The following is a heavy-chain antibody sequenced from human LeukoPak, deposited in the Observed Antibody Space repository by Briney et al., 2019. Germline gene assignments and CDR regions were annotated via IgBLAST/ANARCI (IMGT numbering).Heavy chain of an antibody. Sequence: ASVKVSCKASGYTFTGYYMHWVRQAPGQGLEWMGRINPNSGGANYAQQFQGRVTMTRDTSITTAYMEVVRLTSDDTAVYYCARGSGYGDSPGLDWGQGTTVTVSS. CDR3: ARGSGYGDSPGLD. J-gene: IGHJ6*02. CDR1: GYTFTGYY. CDR2: INPNSGGA. V-gene: IGHV1-2*06. D-gene: IGHD4-17*01.